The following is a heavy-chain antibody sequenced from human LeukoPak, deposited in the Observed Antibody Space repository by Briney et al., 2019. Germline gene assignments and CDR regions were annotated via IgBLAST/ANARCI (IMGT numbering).Heavy chain of an antibody. Sequence: PGGSLRLSCAASGFTFDDYGMSWVRQAPGKGLEWVSGINWNGGSTGYADSVKGRFTISRDNAKNSLYLQMNSLRAEDTAVYYCARVQEGSGWYEPWDYWGQGTLVTVSS. J-gene: IGHJ4*02. CDR2: INWNGGST. CDR1: GFTFDDYG. V-gene: IGHV3-20*04. CDR3: ARVQEGSGWYEPWDY. D-gene: IGHD6-19*01.